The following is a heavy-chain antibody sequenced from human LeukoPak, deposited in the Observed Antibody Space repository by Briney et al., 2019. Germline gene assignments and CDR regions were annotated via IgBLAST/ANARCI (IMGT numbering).Heavy chain of an antibody. CDR1: GGSISSSSYY. CDR3: ASGWSGYYSLSIPFDY. D-gene: IGHD3-3*01. J-gene: IGHJ4*02. Sequence: PSETLSLTCTVSGGSISSSSYYWGWIRQPPGKGLEWIGCISYSGSTYFNPSLKSRVTISVDTSKNQFSLKLSSVTAADTAVYYCASGWSGYYSLSIPFDYWGQGTLVTVSS. CDR2: ISYSGST. V-gene: IGHV4-39*01.